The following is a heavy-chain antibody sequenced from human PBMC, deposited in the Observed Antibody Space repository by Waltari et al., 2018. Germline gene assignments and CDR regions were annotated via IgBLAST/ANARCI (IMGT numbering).Heavy chain of an antibody. D-gene: IGHD2-15*01. V-gene: IGHV4-38-2*01. CDR2: IHHTGTT. Sequence: QMHLQEPGPGLVKPSETLSLTCALSGYSISTHYYWAWIRQSPEKGLEWMGAIHHTGTTYYNPSLNSRITMSVDTPNNQFSLKLNSVTAADTAVYYCARGGYHPANFDFWGQGILVTVSS. CDR3: ARGGYHPANFDF. CDR1: GYSISTHYY. J-gene: IGHJ4*02.